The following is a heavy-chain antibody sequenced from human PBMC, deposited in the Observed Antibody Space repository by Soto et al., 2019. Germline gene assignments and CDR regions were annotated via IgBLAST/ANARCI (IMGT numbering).Heavy chain of an antibody. CDR3: AISRRGIAARPRGMDV. Sequence: GGSLRLSCAASGFTFSSYAMSWVRQAPGKGLEWVSAISGSGGSTYYADSVKGRFTISRDNSKNTLYLQMNSLRAEDTAVYYCAISRRGIAARPRGMDVWGQGTTVTVSS. CDR2: ISGSGGST. CDR1: GFTFSSYA. D-gene: IGHD6-6*01. J-gene: IGHJ6*02. V-gene: IGHV3-23*01.